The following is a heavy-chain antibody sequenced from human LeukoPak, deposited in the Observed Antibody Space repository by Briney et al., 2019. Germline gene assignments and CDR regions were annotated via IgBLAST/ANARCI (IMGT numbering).Heavy chain of an antibody. J-gene: IGHJ5*02. CDR3: ARGEAGDCRSTSCYCFRWFDP. D-gene: IGHD2-2*01. CDR2: INHTGSN. Sequence: SETLSLTCAVYGGSFSGYYWSWIRQPPGKGLEWIGEINHTGSNNYNPSLKSRVTISVHTSKNQYSLKLSSVTAADTAMYYCARGEAGDCRSTSCYCFRWFDPWGQGTLVTVSS. CDR1: GGSFSGYY. V-gene: IGHV4-34*01.